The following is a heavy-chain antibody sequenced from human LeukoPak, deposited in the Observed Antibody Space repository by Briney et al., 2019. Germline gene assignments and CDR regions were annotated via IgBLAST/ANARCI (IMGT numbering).Heavy chain of an antibody. CDR2: IYYSGST. Sequence: SETLSLTCTVSGGSISSSSYYWGWIRQPPGKGLEWIGSIYYSGSTYYNPSLKSRVTISVDTSKNQFSLKLSSVTAADTAVYYCARVSVAGNGELDYWGQGTLVTVSS. CDR3: ARVSVAGNGELDY. CDR1: GGSISSSSYY. J-gene: IGHJ4*02. V-gene: IGHV4-39*07. D-gene: IGHD6-19*01.